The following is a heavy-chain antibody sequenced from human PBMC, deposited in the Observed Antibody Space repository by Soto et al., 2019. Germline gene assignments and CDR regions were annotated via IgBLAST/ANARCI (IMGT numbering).Heavy chain of an antibody. CDR3: ARQMRDILAGYPLAFEI. V-gene: IGHV4-39*01. D-gene: IGHD3-9*01. CDR1: GDSISRSTYY. Sequence: QVQLQESGPGLVKPSETLSLTCTVSGDSISRSTYYWGWIRQPPGKGLEWIGSIYNSGSTYYNPSLKSRVTLSVDTAKNQFSLKLSSVTAADTAVYYCARQMRDILAGYPLAFEIWGQGTMVTVSS. CDR2: IYNSGST. J-gene: IGHJ3*02.